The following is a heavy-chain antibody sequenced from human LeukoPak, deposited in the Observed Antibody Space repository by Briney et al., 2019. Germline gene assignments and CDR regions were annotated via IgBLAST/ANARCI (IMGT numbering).Heavy chain of an antibody. J-gene: IGHJ4*02. CDR1: GYTFTGYY. V-gene: IGHV1-8*03. CDR3: ARDWTYSSSHDY. CDR2: MNPNSGNT. Sequence: ASVKVSCKASGYTFTGYYMHWVRQAPGQGLEWMGWMNPNSGNTGYAQKFQGRVTITRNTSISTAYMELSSLRSEDTAVYYCARDWTYSSSHDYWGQGTLVTVSS. D-gene: IGHD6-13*01.